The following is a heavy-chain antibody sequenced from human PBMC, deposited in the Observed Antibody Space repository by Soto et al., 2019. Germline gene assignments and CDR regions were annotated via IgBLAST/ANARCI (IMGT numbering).Heavy chain of an antibody. D-gene: IGHD4-17*01. J-gene: IGHJ4*02. CDR1: GYTFTSYG. Sequence: QVQLVQSGAEVKKPGASVKVSCKASGYTFTSYGISWVRQAPGQGLGWMGWISAYNGNTNYAQNHQGRATMTTDTSTRTAYMKLRSLRSDDTAVYYCARDLKSRVTTGICADYWGQGTLVTVSS. CDR2: ISAYNGNT. CDR3: ARDLKSRVTTGICADY. V-gene: IGHV1-18*01.